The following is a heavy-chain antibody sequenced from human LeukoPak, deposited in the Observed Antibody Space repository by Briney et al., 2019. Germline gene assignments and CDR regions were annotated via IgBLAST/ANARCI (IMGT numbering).Heavy chain of an antibody. CDR1: GFTFSSYG. CDR2: ISYDGSNK. V-gene: IGHV3-30*18. Sequence: GGSLRLSCAASGFTFSSYGMHWVRQAPGKGLEWVAVISYDGSNKYYADSVKGRFTISRDNSKNTLYLQMNSLRAEDTAVYYCAKNYYDSSGYLRGPDAFDIWGQGTMVTVSS. J-gene: IGHJ3*02. D-gene: IGHD3-22*01. CDR3: AKNYYDSSGYLRGPDAFDI.